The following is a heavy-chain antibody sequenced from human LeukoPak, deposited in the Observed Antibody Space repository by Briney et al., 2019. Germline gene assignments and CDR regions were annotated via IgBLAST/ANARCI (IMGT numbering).Heavy chain of an antibody. CDR3: ARGPPTVTTFIIDY. CDR2: ISYDGSNK. CDR1: GFTFSSYG. J-gene: IGHJ4*02. D-gene: IGHD4-17*01. V-gene: IGHV3-30*03. Sequence: GGSLRLSCAASGFTFSSYGMHWVRQAPGKGLEWVAVISYDGSNKYYADSVKGRFTISRDNFKNTLYLQMNSLRAEDTAVYYCARGPPTVTTFIIDYWGQGTLVTVSS.